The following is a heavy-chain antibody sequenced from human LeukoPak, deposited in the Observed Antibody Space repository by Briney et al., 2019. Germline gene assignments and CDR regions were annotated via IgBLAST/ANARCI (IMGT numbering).Heavy chain of an antibody. CDR3: AKANSITIFGVISPVDY. D-gene: IGHD3-3*01. Sequence: GGSLRLSCVASGFTFSSYAMSWVRQAPGKGLEWVSTISDSGDNTYYADSVKGRFTISRDNSKNTLYLQMNSLRAEDTAVYYCAKANSITIFGVISPVDYWGQGTLVTVSS. V-gene: IGHV3-23*01. J-gene: IGHJ4*02. CDR1: GFTFSSYA. CDR2: ISDSGDNT.